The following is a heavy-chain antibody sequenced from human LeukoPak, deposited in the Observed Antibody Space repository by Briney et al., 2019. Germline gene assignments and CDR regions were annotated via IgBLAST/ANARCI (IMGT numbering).Heavy chain of an antibody. V-gene: IGHV4-59*01. CDR1: GGSMSSYY. CDR3: ARGPMITFGGVIVVPGYYYYYGMDV. D-gene: IGHD3-16*02. CDR2: IYYSGST. Sequence: PAETLSLTCTVSGGSMSSYYWSWIRQPPGKGLEWIGYIYYSGSTNYNPSLKSRVTISVDTSKNQFSLKLSSVTAADTAVYYCARGPMITFGGVIVVPGYYYYYGMDVWGQGTTVTVSS. J-gene: IGHJ6*02.